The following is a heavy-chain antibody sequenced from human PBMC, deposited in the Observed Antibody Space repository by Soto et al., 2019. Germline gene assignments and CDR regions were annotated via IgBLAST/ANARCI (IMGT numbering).Heavy chain of an antibody. CDR3: AKLGYGSPTPDLDY. Sequence: GGSLRLSCAASGFTCSSYAMSWVRQAPGKGLEWVSAISGSGGSTYYADSVKGRFTISRDNAKNTLYLQMNSLRAEDTALYYCAKLGYGSPTPDLDYWGQGTLVTVSS. J-gene: IGHJ4*02. CDR1: GFTCSSYA. CDR2: ISGSGGST. D-gene: IGHD1-26*01. V-gene: IGHV3-23*01.